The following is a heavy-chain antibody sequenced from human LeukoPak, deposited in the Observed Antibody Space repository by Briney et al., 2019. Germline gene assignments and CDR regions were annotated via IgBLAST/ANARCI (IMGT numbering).Heavy chain of an antibody. Sequence: PGGSLRLSCAASGFTFSSYEMNWVRQAPGKGLEWVSYISSSGSTIYYADSVKGRFTISRDNAKNSLYLQMNSLRAEDTAVYYCAKDLVSGMTVPKNHYYYYYMDVWGKGTTVTVSS. J-gene: IGHJ6*03. CDR3: AKDLVSGMTVPKNHYYYYYMDV. D-gene: IGHD3-16*01. CDR2: ISSSGSTI. CDR1: GFTFSSYE. V-gene: IGHV3-48*03.